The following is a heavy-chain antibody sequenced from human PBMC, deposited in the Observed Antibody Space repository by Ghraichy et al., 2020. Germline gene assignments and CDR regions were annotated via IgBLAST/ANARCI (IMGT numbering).Heavy chain of an antibody. CDR2: IYTSGST. V-gene: IGHV4-4*07. CDR1: GGSISSYY. CDR3: ARDQLSYLPYYYYGMDV. J-gene: IGHJ6*02. Sequence: SETLSLTYTVSGGSISSYYWSWIRQPAGKGLEWIGRIYTSGSTNYNPSLKSRVTMSVDTSKNQFSLKLSSVTAADTAVYYCARDQLSYLPYYYYGMDVWGQGTTVTVSS. D-gene: IGHD3-10*01.